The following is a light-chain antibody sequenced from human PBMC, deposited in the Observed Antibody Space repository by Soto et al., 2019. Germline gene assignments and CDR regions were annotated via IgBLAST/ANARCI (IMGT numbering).Light chain of an antibody. CDR2: DAS. Sequence: DFQMTQSPSTLSASVGDRVTITCRASQTISSWLAWYQQKPGKAPKLLIYDASRLESGVPSRFSGSGSETEFTLTISSLQPDDFATYYCQQYKSYPWTFGQGTKVDIK. J-gene: IGKJ1*01. V-gene: IGKV1-5*01. CDR1: QTISSW. CDR3: QQYKSYPWT.